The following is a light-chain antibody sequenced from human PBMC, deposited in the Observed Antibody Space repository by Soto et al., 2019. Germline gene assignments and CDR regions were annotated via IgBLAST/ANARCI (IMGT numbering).Light chain of an antibody. CDR2: GAS. J-gene: IGKJ3*01. CDR1: QSVSSSY. Sequence: EIVLTQSPGTLSLSPGERATLSCRASQSVSSSYLAWYQPSPGQAPRLFIFGASYRATGVPDRFSGSGSGTDFTLTISRLEPEDFAVYYCQQYSSPPPYFTFGTGTKVDSK. CDR3: QQYSSPPPYFT. V-gene: IGKV3-20*01.